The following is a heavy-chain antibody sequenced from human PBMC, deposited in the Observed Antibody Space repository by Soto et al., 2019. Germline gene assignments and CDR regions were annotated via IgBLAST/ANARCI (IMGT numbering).Heavy chain of an antibody. Sequence: GGSLRLSCAASGFTFSSYAMRWVRQAPWKGLEWVSAISGSGVSTYYADSVKGRFTISRDNSKNTLYLQMNSLRAEDTAVYYCAKPPGVEYGDDGDAFDIWGQGTMVTVSS. J-gene: IGHJ3*02. V-gene: IGHV3-23*01. CDR1: GFTFSSYA. CDR3: AKPPGVEYGDDGDAFDI. CDR2: ISGSGVST. D-gene: IGHD2-21*02.